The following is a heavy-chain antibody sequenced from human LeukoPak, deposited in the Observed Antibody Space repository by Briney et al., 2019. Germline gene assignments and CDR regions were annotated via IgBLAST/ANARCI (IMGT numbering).Heavy chain of an antibody. CDR2: IYYSWDT. Sequence: SETLSLTCTVSGGSISSTSYYWGWIRQPPGKGLEWIGSIYYSWDTYYNPSLKSRVTISVDTSKNQFSLKLSSVTAADTAVYYCAREKANYDYVWGSYRYFDYWGQGTLVTVSS. V-gene: IGHV4-39*07. CDR1: GGSISSTSYY. J-gene: IGHJ4*02. D-gene: IGHD3-16*02. CDR3: AREKANYDYVWGSYRYFDY.